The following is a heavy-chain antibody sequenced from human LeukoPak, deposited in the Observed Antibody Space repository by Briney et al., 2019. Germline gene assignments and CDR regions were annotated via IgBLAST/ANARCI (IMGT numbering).Heavy chain of an antibody. V-gene: IGHV4-34*01. J-gene: IGHJ4*02. CDR2: INHSGST. CDR1: AGSLSGYY. Sequence: SETLSLTCPVDAGSLSGYYWSWISQPQGKGMEWIGEINHSGSTNYNTSLTSRAPISVDTAMSQFSLKLSSVTSADTAVYYCTRAVVVAATFDDWGQGTLVTVSS. D-gene: IGHD2-15*01. CDR3: TRAVVVAATFDD.